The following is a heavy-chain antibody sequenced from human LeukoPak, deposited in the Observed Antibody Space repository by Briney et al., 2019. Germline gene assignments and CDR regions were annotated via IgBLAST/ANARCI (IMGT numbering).Heavy chain of an antibody. V-gene: IGHV3-23*01. D-gene: IGHD3-10*01. CDR1: GITLSNYG. CDR2: ISGSGGST. Sequence: GGSLRLFCAVSGITLSNYGMSWVRQAPGKGLEWVSAISGSGGSTYYADSVKGRFTISRDNSKNTLYLQMNSLRAEDTAVYYCAKTITIVRGADDAFDIWGQGTMVTVSS. CDR3: AKTITIVRGADDAFDI. J-gene: IGHJ3*02.